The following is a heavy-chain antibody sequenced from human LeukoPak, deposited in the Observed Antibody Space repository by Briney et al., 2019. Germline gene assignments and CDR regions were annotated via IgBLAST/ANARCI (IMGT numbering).Heavy chain of an antibody. V-gene: IGHV3-21*01. CDR2: ISSTSGYI. Sequence: PSETLSLTCTVSGGSISSYYWSWVRQAPGKGLEWVSSISSTSGYIHYADSMKGRFTISRDNAENSLYLQMSSLRAEDTAVYYCARERYSGYDDAFDIWGQGTMVTVSS. J-gene: IGHJ3*02. CDR1: GGSISSYY. CDR3: ARERYSGYDDAFDI. D-gene: IGHD5-12*01.